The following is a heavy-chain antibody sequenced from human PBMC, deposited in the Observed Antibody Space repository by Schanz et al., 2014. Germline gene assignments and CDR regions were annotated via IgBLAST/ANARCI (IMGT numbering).Heavy chain of an antibody. J-gene: IGHJ4*02. D-gene: IGHD3-10*01. CDR1: GYTFTSDS. CDR3: ARGSPENMIRGELDY. Sequence: QVQLVQSGAEVKKPGASVKVSCKASGYTFTSDSMHWVRQAPGQGLEWMGMINPSGGSTTYALKLQGRVTLTTDTSTDTAYLELTSLRSEDTAVYYCARGSPENMIRGELDYWGQGTLVNVSS. V-gene: IGHV1-46*03. CDR2: INPSGGST.